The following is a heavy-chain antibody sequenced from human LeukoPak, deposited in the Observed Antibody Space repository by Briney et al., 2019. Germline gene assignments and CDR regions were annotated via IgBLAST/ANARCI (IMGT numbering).Heavy chain of an antibody. Sequence: AGGSLRLSCAASGFTFSSYGMHWVRQAQGKGLEWVAVIWYDGSNKYYADSVKGRFTISRDNSKNTLYLQMNSLRAEDTAVYYCARDVPQTYYYYYGMDVWGQGTTVTVSS. CDR2: IWYDGSNK. D-gene: IGHD2-2*01. CDR1: GFTFSSYG. V-gene: IGHV3-33*01. CDR3: ARDVPQTYYYYYGMDV. J-gene: IGHJ6*02.